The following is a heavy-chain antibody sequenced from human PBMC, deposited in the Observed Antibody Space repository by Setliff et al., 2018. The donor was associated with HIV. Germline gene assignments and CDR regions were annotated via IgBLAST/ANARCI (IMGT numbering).Heavy chain of an antibody. D-gene: IGHD1-7*01. Sequence: GGSLRLSCAASGLTDTYNYMSWVRQAPGKGLEWVSVIYAGGSTYYADSVKGRFTISRDNSKNMLYLQMDSLGAEDTAVYYCARGRNRNYVVYGMDVWGQGTTVTVSS. J-gene: IGHJ6*02. V-gene: IGHV3-53*01. CDR1: GLTDTYNY. CDR3: ARGRNRNYVVYGMDV. CDR2: IYAGGST.